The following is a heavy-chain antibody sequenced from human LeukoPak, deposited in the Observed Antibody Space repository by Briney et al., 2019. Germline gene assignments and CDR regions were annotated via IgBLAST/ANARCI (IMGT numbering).Heavy chain of an antibody. Sequence: GGSLRLSCAASGFTFSNAWMSWVRQAPGKGLEWVGRIKSKTDGGTTDYAAPVKGRFTISRDDSKNTLYLQMNSLKTEDTAVYYCTTTYYYDSSGFSRGPLVDYWGQGTLVTVSS. CDR3: TTTYYYDSSGFSRGPLVDY. D-gene: IGHD3-22*01. V-gene: IGHV3-15*01. J-gene: IGHJ4*02. CDR1: GFTFSNAW. CDR2: IKSKTDGGTT.